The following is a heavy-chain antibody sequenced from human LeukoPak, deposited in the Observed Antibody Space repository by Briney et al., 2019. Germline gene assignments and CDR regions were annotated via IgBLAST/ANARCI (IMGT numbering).Heavy chain of an antibody. J-gene: IGHJ4*02. Sequence: GGSLRLSCAASGFTFSSYWMSWVRQAPGKGLEWVANIKQDGSEKYYVDSVEGRFTISRDNAKNSLYLQMNSLRAEDTAVYYCARVQGVYDSSGYYPLHNDYWGQGTLVTVSS. CDR3: ARVQGVYDSSGYYPLHNDY. V-gene: IGHV3-7*01. CDR2: IKQDGSEK. D-gene: IGHD3-22*01. CDR1: GFTFSSYW.